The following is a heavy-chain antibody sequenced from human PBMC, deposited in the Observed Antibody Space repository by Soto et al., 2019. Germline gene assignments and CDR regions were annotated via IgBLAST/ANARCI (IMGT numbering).Heavy chain of an antibody. CDR1: GFTVSSYA. V-gene: IGHV3-23*01. D-gene: IGHD6-13*01. CDR3: AIRMYSTRWYYLDY. CDR2: ISAST. J-gene: IGHJ4*02. Sequence: EMQLLGSGGGLVQAGGSLRLSCAASGFTVSSYALNWGRQAPGKGLEWVSGISASTYYADSVKGRFTISRDTSKNTLYLQMNSLRAEDTAIYFCAIRMYSTRWYYLDYWGQGTLVTVSS.